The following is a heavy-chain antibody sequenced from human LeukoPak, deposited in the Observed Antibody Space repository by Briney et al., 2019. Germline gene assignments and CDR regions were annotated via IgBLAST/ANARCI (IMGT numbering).Heavy chain of an antibody. V-gene: IGHV4-34*01. CDR1: GGSFSGYY. D-gene: IGHD3-10*01. Sequence: PSETLSLTCAVYGGSFSGYYWSWIRQPPGKGLEWIGEINHSGSTNYNPSLKSRVTISVDTSKNQFSLKLSSVTAADTAVYYCARRDYGSGNNWFDPWGQGTLVTVSS. CDR3: ARRDYGSGNNWFDP. J-gene: IGHJ5*02. CDR2: INHSGST.